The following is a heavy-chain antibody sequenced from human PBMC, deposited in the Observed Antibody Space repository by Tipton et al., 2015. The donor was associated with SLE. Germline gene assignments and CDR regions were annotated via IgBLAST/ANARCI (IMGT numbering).Heavy chain of an antibody. CDR2: INHSGST. J-gene: IGHJ4*02. CDR3: AKDPQLYSSSWPGDY. Sequence: TLSLTCAVYGGSFSGYYWSWIRQPPGKGLEWIGEINHSGSTNYNPSLKSRVTISVDTSKNQFSLKLSSVTAADTAVYYCAKDPQLYSSSWPGDYWDQGTLVTVSS. V-gene: IGHV4-34*01. D-gene: IGHD6-13*01. CDR1: GGSFSGYY.